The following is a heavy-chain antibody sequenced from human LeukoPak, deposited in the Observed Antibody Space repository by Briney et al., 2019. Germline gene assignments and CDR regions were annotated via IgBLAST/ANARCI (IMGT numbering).Heavy chain of an antibody. CDR2: ITQDGSEK. D-gene: IGHD2-2*01. Sequence: GGSLRLSCAASGFTFSTYSMSWVRQAPGKGLEWVANITQDGSEKYYVDSVKGRFTISRDNPKNSLYLQMNSLRAEDTAVYYCARSRYCSSKSCYSDYWGQGTLVTVSS. CDR3: ARSRYCSSKSCYSDY. J-gene: IGHJ4*02. CDR1: GFTFSTYS. V-gene: IGHV3-7*01.